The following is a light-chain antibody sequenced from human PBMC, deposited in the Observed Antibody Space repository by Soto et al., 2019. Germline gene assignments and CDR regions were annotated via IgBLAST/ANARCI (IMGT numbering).Light chain of an antibody. CDR3: SSYSSTTTLV. Sequence: QSALTQPASVSGSPGQSITISCTGTSSDVGGYNYVSWYQQRPGKAPKLMIYYVNNRPSGVSNRFSASKSGNTASLTISGSQAEQEADYYCSSYSSTTTLVFGGGTQLTVL. CDR2: YVN. J-gene: IGLJ3*02. V-gene: IGLV2-14*01. CDR1: SSDVGGYNY.